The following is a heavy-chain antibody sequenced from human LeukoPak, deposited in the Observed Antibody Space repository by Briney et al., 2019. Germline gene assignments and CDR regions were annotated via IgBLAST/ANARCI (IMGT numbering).Heavy chain of an antibody. V-gene: IGHV3-23*01. D-gene: IGHD3-10*01. CDR3: ATHNYYGSGSLDY. CDR2: ISGSCGST. CDR1: GFTFSSYA. Sequence: PGGSLRLSCAASGFTFSSYAMSWVRQAPGKGLEWVSAISGSCGSTYYADSVKGRFTTSRDNSKNTLYLQMNSLRAEDTAVYYCATHNYYGSGSLDYWGQGTLVTVSS. J-gene: IGHJ4*02.